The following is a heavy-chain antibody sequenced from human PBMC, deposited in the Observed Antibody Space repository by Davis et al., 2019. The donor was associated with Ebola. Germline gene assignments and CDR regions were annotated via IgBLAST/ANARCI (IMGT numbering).Heavy chain of an antibody. J-gene: IGHJ6*02. CDR1: GYTFTSYG. CDR3: ARDSGYCTGGVCYSPYYYGMDV. V-gene: IGHV1-18*01. Sequence: ASVKVPCKASGYTFTSYGISWVRQAPGQGLEWMGWISAYSGNTNYAQKLQGRVTMTTDTSTSTAYMELRSLRSDDTAVYYCARDSGYCTGGVCYSPYYYGMDVWGQGTTVTVSS. CDR2: ISAYSGNT. D-gene: IGHD2-8*02.